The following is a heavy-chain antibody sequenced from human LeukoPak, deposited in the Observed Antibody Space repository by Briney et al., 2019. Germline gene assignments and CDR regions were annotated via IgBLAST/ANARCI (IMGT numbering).Heavy chain of an antibody. CDR1: GYTFSSYY. V-gene: IGHV1-46*01. CDR3: ARSTRVIPEDY. D-gene: IGHD2-21*01. J-gene: IGHJ4*02. CDR2: INPSGGST. Sequence: GASVKVSCKASGYTFSSYYMHWVRQAPGQGLEWMGIINPSGGSTTYAQKFQGRVTMTRDTSTSTVYMELSSLRSEDTAVYFCARSTRVIPEDYWGQGTLATVSS.